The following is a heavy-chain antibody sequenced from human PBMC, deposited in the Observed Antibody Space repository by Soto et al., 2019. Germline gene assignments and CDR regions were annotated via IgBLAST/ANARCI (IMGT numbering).Heavy chain of an antibody. CDR1: SVSFGSGIG. D-gene: IGHD6-6*01. Sequence: VQLQESGPGLVEPSGTLSLTCTASSVSFGSGIGWSWVLQPPGTGLEWIGELYHTGNTNYNPSLKSRLTMSVDESQNHFYLRLSSVTAADTAVYYCAGAARLSPFDFWGRGPLVPVSS. J-gene: IGHJ4*02. V-gene: IGHV4-4*02. CDR3: AGAARLSPFDF. CDR2: LYHTGNT.